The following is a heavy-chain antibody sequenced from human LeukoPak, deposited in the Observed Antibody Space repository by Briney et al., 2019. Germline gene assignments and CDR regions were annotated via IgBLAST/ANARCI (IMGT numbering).Heavy chain of an antibody. CDR3: ARDIHYDILTGYGGFDY. J-gene: IGHJ4*02. D-gene: IGHD3-9*01. V-gene: IGHV3-21*01. CDR1: GFTFSSYS. CDR2: ISSSSSYI. Sequence: GGSLRLSCAASGFTFSSYSMNWVRQAPGKGLEWVSSISSSSSYIYYADSVKGRFTISRDNAKNSLYLQMNSLRAEDTAVYYCARDIHYDILTGYGGFDYWGQGTLVTVSS.